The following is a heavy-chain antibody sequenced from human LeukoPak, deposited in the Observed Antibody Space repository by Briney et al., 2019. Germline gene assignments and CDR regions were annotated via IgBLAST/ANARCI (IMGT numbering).Heavy chain of an antibody. Sequence: ASVKVSCKASGYTFTGYYMRWVRQAPGQGLEWMGWINPNSGGTNYAQKFQGRVTMTRDTSISTAYMELSRLRSDDTAVYYCARAPTYYDFWSASLGDWFDPWGQGTLVTVSS. J-gene: IGHJ5*02. CDR3: ARAPTYYDFWSASLGDWFDP. CDR1: GYTFTGYY. D-gene: IGHD3-3*01. CDR2: INPNSGGT. V-gene: IGHV1-2*02.